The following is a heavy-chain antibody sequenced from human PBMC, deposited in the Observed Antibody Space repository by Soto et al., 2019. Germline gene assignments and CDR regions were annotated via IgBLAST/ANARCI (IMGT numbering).Heavy chain of an antibody. CDR1: GYTFTSYG. Sequence: QVQLVQSGAEVKKPGASVKVSCKASGYTFTSYGISWVRQAPGQGLEWMGWISAYNGNTNYAQKLQGRVTMTTDTSTSTAYMELRSLRSDDTAVYYCASVYCGGDCYEPNDYWGQGTLVTVSS. CDR2: ISAYNGNT. V-gene: IGHV1-18*01. D-gene: IGHD2-21*02. J-gene: IGHJ4*02. CDR3: ASVYCGGDCYEPNDY.